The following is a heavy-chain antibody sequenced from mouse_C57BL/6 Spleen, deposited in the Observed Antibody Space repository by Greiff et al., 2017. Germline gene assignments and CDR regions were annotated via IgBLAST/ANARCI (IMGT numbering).Heavy chain of an antibody. J-gene: IGHJ2*01. CDR1: GYTFTSYW. V-gene: IGHV1-64*01. Sequence: QVQLQQPGAELVKPGASVKLSCKASGYTFTSYWMHWVKQRPGQGLEWIGMIHPNSGSTNYNEKFKSKATLTVDKSSSTAYMQLSSLTSEDSAVYYCARVTTVVAKGFDYWGQGTTLTVSS. CDR3: ARVTTVVAKGFDY. D-gene: IGHD1-1*01. CDR2: IHPNSGST.